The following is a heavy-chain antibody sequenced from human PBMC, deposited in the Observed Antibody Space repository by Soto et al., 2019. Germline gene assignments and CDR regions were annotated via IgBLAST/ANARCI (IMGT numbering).Heavy chain of an antibody. CDR1: RFTLSSYW. CDR3: ARVGNTAMVMGRIYYYYYGMDV. V-gene: IGHV3-7*03. CDR2: IKQDGSEK. D-gene: IGHD5-18*01. Sequence: GGSLRLSCAASRFTLSSYWMSWVRQAPGKGLEWVANIKQDGSEKYYVDSVKGRFTISRDNAKNSLYLQMNSLRAEDTAVYYCARVGNTAMVMGRIYYYYYGMDVWGQGTTVTVSS. J-gene: IGHJ6*02.